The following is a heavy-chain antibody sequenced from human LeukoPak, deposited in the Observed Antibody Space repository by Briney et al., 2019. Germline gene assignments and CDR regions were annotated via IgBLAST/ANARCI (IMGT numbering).Heavy chain of an antibody. D-gene: IGHD3-9*01. CDR3: ARDSRYDILTGYYSFDY. Sequence: GGSLRLSCAASGFTFSNFWMHWVRQAPGKGLEWVANIKQDGSEKYYVDSVKGRFTISRDNAKNSLYLQMNSLRAEDTAVYYCARDSRYDILTGYYSFDYWGQGTLVTVSS. V-gene: IGHV3-7*04. CDR1: GFTFSNFW. J-gene: IGHJ4*02. CDR2: IKQDGSEK.